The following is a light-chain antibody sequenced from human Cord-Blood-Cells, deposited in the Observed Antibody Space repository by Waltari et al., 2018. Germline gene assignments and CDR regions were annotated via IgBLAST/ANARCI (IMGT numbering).Light chain of an antibody. CDR1: QRVSSN. CDR2: GAY. CDR3: QQYNNWPLT. Sequence: IVMTQSPDTLSVSTGERANLSCRAIQRVSSNLAWYQNNPGQAPRLIIYGAYTRATGIPARFSGSGSGTEFSLPISSLQSEDVAVYYCQQYNNWPLTFGGVTKLEIK. V-gene: IGKV3-15*01. J-gene: IGKJ4*01.